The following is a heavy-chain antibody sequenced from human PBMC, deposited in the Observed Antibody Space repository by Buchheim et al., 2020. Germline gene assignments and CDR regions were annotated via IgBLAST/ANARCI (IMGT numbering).Heavy chain of an antibody. V-gene: IGHV3-30*04. J-gene: IGHJ5*02. CDR2: ISYDGSNK. CDR1: GFTFSSYA. Sequence: QVQLVESGGGVVQPGRSLRLSCAASGFTFSSYAMHWVRQAPGKGLEWVAVISYDGSNKYYADSVKGRFTISRDNSKNTLYLQMNGLRAEDTAVYYCAREWVGWFDPWGQGTL. D-gene: IGHD1-26*01. CDR3: AREWVGWFDP.